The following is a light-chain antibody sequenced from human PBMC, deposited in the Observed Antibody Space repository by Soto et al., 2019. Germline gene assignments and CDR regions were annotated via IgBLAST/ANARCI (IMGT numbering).Light chain of an antibody. Sequence: QSAVTHPPSVSRSPGHSVTISCTGTSTYFVGYNRVSWYQQPPGTAPKIMIYEVSKRPSGVPDRFSGSKSGKTASLTISGLQAADEADYYCSLYTSENAYVFGTGTKVTVL. J-gene: IGLJ1*01. CDR2: EVS. V-gene: IGLV2-18*01. CDR1: STYFVGYNR. CDR3: SLYTSENAYV.